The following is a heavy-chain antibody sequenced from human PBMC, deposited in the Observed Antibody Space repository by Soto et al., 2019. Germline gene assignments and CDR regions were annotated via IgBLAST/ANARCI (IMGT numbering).Heavy chain of an antibody. V-gene: IGHV4-39*01. J-gene: IGHJ6*03. CDR2: IYYSGST. CDR3: ARHALSISDSTLAYYYMDV. D-gene: IGHD2-21*02. CDR1: GGSISSSSYY. Sequence: PSETLSLTCTVSGGSISSSSYYWGWIRQPPGKGLEWIGSIYYSGSTYYNPSLKSRVTISVDTSKNQFSLKLSSVTAADTAVYYCARHALSISDSTLAYYYMDVWGKGTTVT.